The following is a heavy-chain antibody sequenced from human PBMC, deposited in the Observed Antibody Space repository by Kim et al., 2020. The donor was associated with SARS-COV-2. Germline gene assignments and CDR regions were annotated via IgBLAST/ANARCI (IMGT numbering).Heavy chain of an antibody. Sequence: SVKVSCKASGGTFSSYAISWVRQAPGQGLEWMGRIIPILGIANYAQKFQGRVTITADKSTSTAYMERSSLRSEDTAVYYCARGGSSSCPDIWGQGTMVTVSS. CDR1: GGTFSSYA. CDR3: ARGGSSSCPDI. V-gene: IGHV1-69*04. CDR2: IIPILGIA. D-gene: IGHD6-13*01. J-gene: IGHJ3*02.